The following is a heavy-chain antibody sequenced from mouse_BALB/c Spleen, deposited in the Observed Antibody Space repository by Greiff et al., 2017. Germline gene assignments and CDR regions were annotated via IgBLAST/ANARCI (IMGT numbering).Heavy chain of an antibody. CDR1: GYAFTNYL. CDR2: INPGSGGT. D-gene: IGHD2-2*01. J-gene: IGHJ2*01. V-gene: IGHV1-54*03. CDR3: AREGWLRPFDY. Sequence: LVESGAELVRPGTSVKVSCKASGYAFTNYLIEWVKQRPGQGLEWIGVINPGSGGTNYNEKFKGKATLTADKSSSTAYMQLSSLTSDDSAVYFCAREGWLRPFDYWGQGTTLTVSS.